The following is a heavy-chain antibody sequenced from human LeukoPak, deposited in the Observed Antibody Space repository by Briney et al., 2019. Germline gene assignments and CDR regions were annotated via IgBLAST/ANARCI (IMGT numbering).Heavy chain of an antibody. D-gene: IGHD6-13*01. CDR2: ISGSGDRT. J-gene: IGHJ4*02. Sequence: GGSLRLSCAASGFTFSDYYMSWIRQAPGKGLEWVSVISGSGDRTYYADSVKGRFTLSRDNSKNTLYLQMNSLRAEDTAVYYCARVKWGIVAAGTFDYWGQGTLVTVSS. CDR1: GFTFSDYY. CDR3: ARVKWGIVAAGTFDY. V-gene: IGHV3-23*01.